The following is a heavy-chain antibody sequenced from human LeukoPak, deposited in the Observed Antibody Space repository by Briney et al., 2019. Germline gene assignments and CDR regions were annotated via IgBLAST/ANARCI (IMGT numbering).Heavy chain of an antibody. CDR1: GGSISSYY. CDR3: ARSEIGYCSSTSCSYPTSYMDV. J-gene: IGHJ6*03. D-gene: IGHD2-2*01. Sequence: PSETLSLTCTVSGGSISSYYWSWIRQPPGKGLEWIGYIYYSGSTNYNPSLKSRVTISVDTSKNQFSLKLSSVTAADTAVYYCARSEIGYCSSTSCSYPTSYMDVWGKGTTVTVSS. V-gene: IGHV4-59*01. CDR2: IYYSGST.